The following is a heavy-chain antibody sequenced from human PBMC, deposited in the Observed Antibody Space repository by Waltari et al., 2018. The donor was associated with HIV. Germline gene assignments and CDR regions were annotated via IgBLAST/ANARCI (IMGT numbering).Heavy chain of an antibody. CDR1: CGSFRCYY. V-gene: IGHV4-34*02. CDR3: ARLRWDASFYYGLDV. J-gene: IGHJ6*02. CDR2: IYHSGAA. D-gene: IGHD4-17*01. Sequence: QVQLQPWGAGLLKPSETLSLTCAVHCGSFRCYYWTWIRPPPGKGLQWIAEIYHSGAANYNPSLKSRVTISVDTSKNQFSLKLRSVTAADTAVYYCARLRWDASFYYGLDVWGQGTTVTVSS.